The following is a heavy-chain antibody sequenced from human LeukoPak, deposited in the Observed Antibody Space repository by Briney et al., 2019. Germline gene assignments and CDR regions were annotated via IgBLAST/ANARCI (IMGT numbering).Heavy chain of an antibody. Sequence: SSETLSLTCTVSGGSISSGDYYWSWIRQPPGKGLEWIGYTYYSGSTYYNPSLKSRVTISVDTSKNQFSLKLSSVTAADTAVYYCARARAQLPTLSTFDYWGQGTLVTVSS. D-gene: IGHD2-2*01. CDR2: TYYSGST. CDR3: ARARAQLPTLSTFDY. J-gene: IGHJ4*02. V-gene: IGHV4-30-4*01. CDR1: GGSISSGDYY.